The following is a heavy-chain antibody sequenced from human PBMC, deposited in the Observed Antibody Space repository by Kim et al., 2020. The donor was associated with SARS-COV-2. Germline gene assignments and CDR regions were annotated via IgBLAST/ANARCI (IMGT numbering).Heavy chain of an antibody. CDR3: VRASWSGFNWFDP. Sequence: ADSVKGRFAISRDKSKNTLYLQMNNLRPEETAMYYCVRASWSGFNWFDPWGQGTLVTVSS. D-gene: IGHD3-3*01. V-gene: IGHV3-66*01. J-gene: IGHJ5*02.